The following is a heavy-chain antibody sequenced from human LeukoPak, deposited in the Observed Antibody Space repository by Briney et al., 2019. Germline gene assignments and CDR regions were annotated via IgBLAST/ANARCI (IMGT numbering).Heavy chain of an antibody. CDR3: ARQYDILTGYTPWFDP. Sequence: PSETLSLTCAVYGGSFSGYYWSWIRQPPGKGLEWIGEINHSGSTNYNPSLKSRVTISVDTSKNQFSLKLSSVTAADTAVYYCARQYDILTGYTPWFDPWGQGTLVTVSS. D-gene: IGHD3-9*01. CDR2: INHSGST. J-gene: IGHJ5*02. V-gene: IGHV4-34*01. CDR1: GGSFSGYY.